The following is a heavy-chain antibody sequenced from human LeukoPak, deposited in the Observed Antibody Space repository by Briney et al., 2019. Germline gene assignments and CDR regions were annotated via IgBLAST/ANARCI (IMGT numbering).Heavy chain of an antibody. CDR1: GYTFTGYY. CDR3: ARDLSSWYAPHWYFDL. Sequence: GASVKVSCKASGYTFTGYYMHWVRQAPGQGLEWMGWINPNSGGTNYAQKFQGWVTMTRDTSISTAYMELSRLRSDDTAVYYCARDLSSWYAPHWYFDLWGRGTLVTVSS. D-gene: IGHD6-13*01. J-gene: IGHJ2*01. CDR2: INPNSGGT. V-gene: IGHV1-2*04.